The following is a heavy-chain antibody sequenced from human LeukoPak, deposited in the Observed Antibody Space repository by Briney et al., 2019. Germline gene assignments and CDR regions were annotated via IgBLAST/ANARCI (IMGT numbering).Heavy chain of an antibody. CDR2: IYYSGST. J-gene: IGHJ3*02. V-gene: IGHV4-59*01. Sequence: ASETLSLTCTVSGGSISSYYWSWIRQPPGKGLEWIGYIYYSGSTNYNPSLKSRVTISVDTSKNQFSLKLSSVTAADTAVYYCARVEVGVFDIWGQGTMVTVSS. CDR1: GGSISSYY. D-gene: IGHD1-26*01. CDR3: ARVEVGVFDI.